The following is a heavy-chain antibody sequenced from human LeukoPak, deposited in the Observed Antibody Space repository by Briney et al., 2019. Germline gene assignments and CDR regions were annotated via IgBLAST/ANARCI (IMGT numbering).Heavy chain of an antibody. CDR3: ARGGRIYYDSSGYYYYAFDI. CDR2: IYYSGST. V-gene: IGHV4-59*08. Sequence: PSETLSLTCTVSGGSISSYYWSWIRQPPGKGLEWIGYIYYSGSTNYNPSLKSRVTISVDTSKNQFSLKLSSVTAADTAVYYCARGGRIYYDSSGYYYYAFDIWGQGTMVTVSS. D-gene: IGHD3-22*01. CDR1: GGSISSYY. J-gene: IGHJ3*02.